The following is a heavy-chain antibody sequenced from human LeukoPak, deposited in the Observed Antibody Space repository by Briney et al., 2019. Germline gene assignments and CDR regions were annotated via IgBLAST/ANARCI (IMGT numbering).Heavy chain of an antibody. J-gene: IGHJ3*02. V-gene: IGHV4-4*07. Sequence: SETLSLTCNVSGGSISSYFWNWIRQSAGKGLEWIGRIYISGSTNYNPSFRSRVTMSLDTSNNRFFLQLGSVTAADTAIYFCARDGGIVGPSRPSAFDIWGQGTLVTVSS. CDR3: ARDGGIVGPSRPSAFDI. CDR2: IYISGST. D-gene: IGHD1-26*01. CDR1: GGSISSYF.